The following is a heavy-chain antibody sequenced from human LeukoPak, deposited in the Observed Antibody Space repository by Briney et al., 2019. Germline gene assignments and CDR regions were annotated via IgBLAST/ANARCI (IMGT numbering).Heavy chain of an antibody. J-gene: IGHJ4*02. CDR2: IGGDGRT. Sequence: PGGSLRLSCAASGFTVSTNAMSWVRQAPGRGLEWVSGIGGDGRTHYADSVRGRFSIFRDNPKNTVYLQMNSLRDDDTAVYHCAKDLSWWAAVDFWGQGMLVTVSS. CDR3: AKDLSWWAAVDF. V-gene: IGHV3-23*01. D-gene: IGHD2-8*02. CDR1: GFTVSTNA.